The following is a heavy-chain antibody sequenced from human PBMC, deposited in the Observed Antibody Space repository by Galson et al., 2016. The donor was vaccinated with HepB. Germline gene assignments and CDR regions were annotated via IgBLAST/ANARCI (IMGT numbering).Heavy chain of an antibody. CDR1: GFTFSSSA. D-gene: IGHD6-19*01. CDR3: AKPFLSSGLYYFDY. CDR2: ISGGSSTI. Sequence: SLRLSCAASGFTFSSSAMNWVRQAPGKGLGWLSHISGGSSTIYYADSVKGRFTVSRDNAKNLLYLQMNSLRDDDTAVYYCAKPFLSSGLYYFDYWGRGTLVTVSS. V-gene: IGHV3-48*02. J-gene: IGHJ4*02.